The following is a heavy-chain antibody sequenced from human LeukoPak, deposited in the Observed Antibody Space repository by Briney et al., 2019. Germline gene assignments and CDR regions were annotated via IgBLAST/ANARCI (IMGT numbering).Heavy chain of an antibody. J-gene: IGHJ4*02. D-gene: IGHD4-23*01. V-gene: IGHV4-59*08. CDR3: ARSDYGGPVDY. CDR1: GGSISSYY. CDR2: IYYSGST. Sequence: SETLSLTCTVSGGSISSYYWSWIRQPPGKGLEWIGYIYYSGSTNYNPSLKSRVTISVDTSKNQFSLKLSSVTAADTAVYYCARSDYGGPVDYWGQGTLVTVSS.